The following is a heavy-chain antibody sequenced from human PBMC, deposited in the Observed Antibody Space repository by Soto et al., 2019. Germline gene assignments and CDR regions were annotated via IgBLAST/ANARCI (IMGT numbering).Heavy chain of an antibody. J-gene: IGHJ4*01. Sequence: PSETLSLTCAVSGVSISSYYWSWIRQPPGKGLEWIGYVFYNEIINYSPSLKGRVTMSMEMSTNHFSLELRSVTAADTAVYYCARDAGGPYDHCGPGILVTVSS. V-gene: IGHV4-59*01. CDR3: ARDAGGPYDH. CDR1: GVSISSYY. D-gene: IGHD2-15*01. CDR2: VFYNEII.